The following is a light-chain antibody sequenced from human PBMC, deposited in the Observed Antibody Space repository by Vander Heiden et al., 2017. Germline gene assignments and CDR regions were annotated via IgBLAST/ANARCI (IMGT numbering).Light chain of an antibody. J-gene: IGKJ1*01. V-gene: IGKV1-27*01. CDR2: AAS. CDR3: QEYNSAPWT. Sequence: DIQMTQSPSSLSASVGDRVTITCRASQGISSYLAWYQQKPGKVPKLLIYAASTLQSGVPSRFSGRGSGTDFTLTISSLQPEDVATYYCQEYNSAPWTFGQGSKVEIK. CDR1: QGISSY.